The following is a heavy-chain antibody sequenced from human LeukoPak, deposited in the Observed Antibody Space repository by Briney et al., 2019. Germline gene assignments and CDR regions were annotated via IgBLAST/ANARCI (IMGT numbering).Heavy chain of an antibody. CDR3: ARSLPGTGS. CDR1: GLPFGSYW. V-gene: IGHV3-7*01. CDR2: IKTDGSET. J-gene: IGHJ5*02. D-gene: IGHD3-9*01. Sequence: GGSLRLSCAASGLPFGSYWMSWVRQAPGKGLQWVANIKTDGSETYYLDSVKGRFTISRDNAKNSLYLQMNSLRVEDTAVYYCARSLPGTGSWGQGTLVTVSS.